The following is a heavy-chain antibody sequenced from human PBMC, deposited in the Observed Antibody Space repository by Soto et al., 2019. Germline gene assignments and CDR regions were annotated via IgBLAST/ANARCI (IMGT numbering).Heavy chain of an antibody. V-gene: IGHV6-1*01. J-gene: IGHJ4*02. CDR3: ARGRGTYCSVGSCYSTFGFDY. Sequence: QVQLQQSGPGLVKPSQTLSLTCAISGDSVSSNSAAWNWIRQSPSRGLEWLGRTYYRSKWYNDYAVSVKSRITINPDTSKNQFSLQLNSVTPEDTAVYYCARGRGTYCSVGSCYSTFGFDYWGQGTLVTVSS. CDR1: GDSVSSNSAA. D-gene: IGHD2-15*01. CDR2: TYYRSKWYN.